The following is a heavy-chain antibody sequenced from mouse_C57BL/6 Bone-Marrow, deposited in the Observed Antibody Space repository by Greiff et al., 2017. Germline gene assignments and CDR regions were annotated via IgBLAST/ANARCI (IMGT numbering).Heavy chain of an antibody. CDR2: INPSSGYT. V-gene: IGHV1-4*01. CDR1: GYTFTSYT. Sequence: VQLQQSGAELARPGAPVKMSCKASGYTFTSYTMHWVKQRPGQGLEWIGYINPSSGYTKYNQKFKDKATLTADKSSSTAYMQLSSLTSEDSAVYYCARTLVGVFAYWGQGTLVTVSA. J-gene: IGHJ3*01. CDR3: ARTLVGVFAY. D-gene: IGHD2-1*01.